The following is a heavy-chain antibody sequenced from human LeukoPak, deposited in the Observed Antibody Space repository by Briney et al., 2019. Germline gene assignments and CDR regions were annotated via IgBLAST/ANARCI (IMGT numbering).Heavy chain of an antibody. D-gene: IGHD1-26*01. CDR3: ARGSGSRGELDY. J-gene: IGHJ4*02. CDR1: GFTFSDHY. Sequence: PGGSLRLSCAASGFTFSDHYMHWVRQAPGKGLEWVSFIWYDGSYQYYADSVKGRFIISRDNSKNTLYLQMNSLRAEDTAVYYCARGSGSRGELDYWGQGTLVTVSS. V-gene: IGHV3-33*08. CDR2: IWYDGSYQ.